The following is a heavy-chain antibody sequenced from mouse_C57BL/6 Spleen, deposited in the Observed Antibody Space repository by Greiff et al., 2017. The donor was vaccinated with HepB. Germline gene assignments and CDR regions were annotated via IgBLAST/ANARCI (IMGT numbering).Heavy chain of an antibody. V-gene: IGHV1-55*01. Sequence: QVHVKQPGAELVKPGASVKMSCKASGYTFTSYWITWVKQRPGQGLEWIGDIYPGSGSTNYNEKFKSKATLTVDTSSSTAYMQLSSLTSEDSAVYYCARNTPYPDYWGQGTTLTVSS. D-gene: IGHD5-1-1*01. CDR2: IYPGSGST. J-gene: IGHJ2*01. CDR1: GYTFTSYW. CDR3: ARNTPYPDY.